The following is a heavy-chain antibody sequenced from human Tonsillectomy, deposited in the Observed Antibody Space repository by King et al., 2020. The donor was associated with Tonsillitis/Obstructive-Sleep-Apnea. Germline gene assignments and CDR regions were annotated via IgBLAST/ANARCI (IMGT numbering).Heavy chain of an antibody. V-gene: IGHV3-15*01. CDR2: IKRKTDGGTT. J-gene: IGHJ3*01. D-gene: IGHD2-2*01. Sequence: VQLVESGGGLVKPGGSLRLSCAASGFTFSTAWMSWVRQAPGKGLEWVGRIKRKTDGGTTDYAAPVKGRFTISRDDSKNTLYLQMNSLKTEDTAVYYCTTDCVTSTSCQVALDLWGQGTMVTVSS. CDR3: TTDCVTSTSCQVALDL. CDR1: GFTFSTAW.